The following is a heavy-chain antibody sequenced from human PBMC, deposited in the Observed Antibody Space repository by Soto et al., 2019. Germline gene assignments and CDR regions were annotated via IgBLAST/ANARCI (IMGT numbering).Heavy chain of an antibody. CDR3: ASIWYYDILTGYFISYYYGMDV. CDR1: GGTFSSYA. V-gene: IGHV1-69*13. J-gene: IGHJ6*02. CDR2: IIPIFGTA. Sequence: SVKVSCKASGGTFSSYAISWVRQAPGQGLEWMGGIIPIFGTANYAQKFQGRVTITADESTSTAYMELSSLRSEDTAVYYCASIWYYDILTGYFISYYYGMDVWGQGTTVTVSS. D-gene: IGHD3-9*01.